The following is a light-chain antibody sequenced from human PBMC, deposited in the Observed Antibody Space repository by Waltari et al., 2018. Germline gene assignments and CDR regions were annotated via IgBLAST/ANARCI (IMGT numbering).Light chain of an antibody. V-gene: IGKV1-8*01. CDR2: ATS. CDR1: QGVSSS. Sequence: AIRMTQSPSSFSASIGDRVTITCWASQGVSSSLAWYQQKPGKAPKLLIFATSTLQSGVPSRFSGSGSGTEFTLTVSCLQSEDFATYYCQQYYSYPYTFGQGTKLEIK. CDR3: QQYYSYPYT. J-gene: IGKJ2*01.